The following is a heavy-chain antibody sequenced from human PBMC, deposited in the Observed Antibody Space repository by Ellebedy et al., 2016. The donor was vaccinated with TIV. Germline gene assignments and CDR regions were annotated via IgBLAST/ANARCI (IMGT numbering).Heavy chain of an antibody. CDR2: IYYSGST. CDR3: ARHPGAYSNQFDF. V-gene: IGHV4-39*01. J-gene: IGHJ4*02. CDR1: GGSISSSSYY. D-gene: IGHD4-11*01. Sequence: SETLSLTCTVSGGSISSSSYYWGWIRQPPGKGLEWIGSIYYSGSTYYNPSLKSRVTISVDMSKNQFSLKLKSVTAADTAVFYCARHPGAYSNQFDFWGQGAMVTVSS.